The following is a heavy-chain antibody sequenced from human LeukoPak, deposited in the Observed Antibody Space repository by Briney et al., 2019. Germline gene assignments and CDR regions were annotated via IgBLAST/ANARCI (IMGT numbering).Heavy chain of an antibody. V-gene: IGHV4-31*03. D-gene: IGHD3-22*01. CDR3: TRDGPRSSGYPDT. J-gene: IGHJ5*02. CDR1: GGSISSGGHF. Sequence: SETLSLTCTISGGSISSGGHFWSWIRQHPGKGLEWIGYIYYSGSTYYNPSLKSRVNISVDTSKNQFSLRLNSVTAADTAVYYCTRDGPRSSGYPDTWGQGTRVTVSS. CDR2: IYYSGST.